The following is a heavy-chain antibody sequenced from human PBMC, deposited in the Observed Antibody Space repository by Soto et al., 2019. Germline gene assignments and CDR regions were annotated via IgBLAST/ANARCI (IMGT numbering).Heavy chain of an antibody. D-gene: IGHD5-18*01. CDR3: AKEEYSYGDYGMDV. J-gene: IGHJ6*02. V-gene: IGHV3-23*01. Sequence: EVQLLESGGGLVQPGGSLRLSCAASGFTFSGYAMSWVRQAPGKGLEWVSGISGSGGSTYYADSVKGRFTISRDNSKNTLYLQMNSLRADDTAVYYCAKEEYSYGDYGMDVWGQGTTVTVSS. CDR1: GFTFSGYA. CDR2: ISGSGGST.